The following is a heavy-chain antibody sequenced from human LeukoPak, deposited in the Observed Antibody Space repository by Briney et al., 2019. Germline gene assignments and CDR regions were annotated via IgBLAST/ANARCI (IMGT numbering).Heavy chain of an antibody. J-gene: IGHJ4*02. Sequence: SETLSLTCTVSGGSISSYYWSWIRQPAGKGLEWIGRIYTSGSTNYNPSLKSRVTMSVDTSKNQFSLKLSSVTAADTAVYYCARGRVSSSWYSAFDYWGQGTRVTVSS. CDR3: ARGRVSSSWYSAFDY. V-gene: IGHV4-4*07. CDR1: GGSISSYY. CDR2: IYTSGST. D-gene: IGHD6-13*01.